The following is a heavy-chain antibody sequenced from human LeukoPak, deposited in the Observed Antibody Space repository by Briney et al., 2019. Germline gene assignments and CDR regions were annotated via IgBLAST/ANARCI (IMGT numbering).Heavy chain of an antibody. Sequence: SQTLSLTCAVSGGSISSYYWSWIRQPPGKGLEWIGYIYYSGSTNYNPSLKSRVTISVDTSKNQFSLKLSSVTAADTAVYYCARGVANDYGDYGTLDYWGQGTLVTVSS. CDR1: GGSISSYY. CDR3: ARGVANDYGDYGTLDY. V-gene: IGHV4-59*01. J-gene: IGHJ4*02. D-gene: IGHD4-17*01. CDR2: IYYSGST.